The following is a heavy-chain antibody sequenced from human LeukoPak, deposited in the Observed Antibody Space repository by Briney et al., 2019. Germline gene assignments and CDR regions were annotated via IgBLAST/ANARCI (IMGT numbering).Heavy chain of an antibody. D-gene: IGHD2-2*01. CDR3: AKSSSTSRNYYFDY. CDR2: ISGSGGST. CDR1: GFTFSSYG. V-gene: IGHV3-23*01. Sequence: PGGSLRLSCAASGFTFSSYGMSWVRQAPGKGLEGVSAISGSGGSTYYADSVKGRFTISRDNSKNTLYLQMNSLRAEDTAVYYCAKSSSTSRNYYFDYWGQGTLVIVSS. J-gene: IGHJ4*02.